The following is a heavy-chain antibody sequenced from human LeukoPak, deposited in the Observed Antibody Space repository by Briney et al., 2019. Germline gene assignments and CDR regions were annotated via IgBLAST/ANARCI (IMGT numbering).Heavy chain of an antibody. V-gene: IGHV3-74*01. CDR2: INSDGSST. Sequence: GSLRLSCAASGFIFSSYWMHWVRQAPGKGLVWVSRINSDGSSTSYADSVKGRFTISRDNAKNTLYLQMNSLRAEDTAVYYCARENTGHDAFDIWGQGTMVTVSS. CDR3: ARENTGHDAFDI. D-gene: IGHD5-18*01. J-gene: IGHJ3*02. CDR1: GFIFSSYW.